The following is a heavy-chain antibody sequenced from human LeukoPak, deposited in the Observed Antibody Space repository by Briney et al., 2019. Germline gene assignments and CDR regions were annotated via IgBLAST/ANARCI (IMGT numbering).Heavy chain of an antibody. CDR3: ARRYSSGWFGIDY. CDR2: ISYDGNNK. J-gene: IGHJ4*02. CDR1: GFTFSSYG. V-gene: IGHV3-30*03. Sequence: PGGSLRLSCAASGFTFSSYGMHWVRQAPGKGLEWGAVISYDGNNKHYADSVKGRITISRDNSKNTVYLQMNSLRAEDTAVYYCARRYSSGWFGIDYWGQGTLVTVSS. D-gene: IGHD6-19*01.